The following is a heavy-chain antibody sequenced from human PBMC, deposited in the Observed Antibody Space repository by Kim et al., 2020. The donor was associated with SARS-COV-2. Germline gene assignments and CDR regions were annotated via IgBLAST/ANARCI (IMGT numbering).Heavy chain of an antibody. J-gene: IGHJ4*02. Sequence: PSLKSRVTISVDPSKNQFSLKLCSVTAADAAVYYCARLREGGRRDGHLFDYGGQGTLVTVSS. V-gene: IGHV4-59*08. D-gene: IGHD3-16*01. CDR3: ARLREGGRRDGHLFDY.